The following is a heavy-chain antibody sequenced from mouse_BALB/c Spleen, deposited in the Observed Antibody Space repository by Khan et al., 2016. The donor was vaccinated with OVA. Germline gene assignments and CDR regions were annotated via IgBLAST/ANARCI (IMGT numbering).Heavy chain of an antibody. CDR3: ARGSSRAMDY. D-gene: IGHD1-1*01. CDR2: IYTYTGEP. V-gene: IGHV9-3-1*01. Sequence: QIQLVQSGPELKKPGETVKISCKASGYTFTNYGMNWVKQAPGKGLKWMGWIYTYTGEPTYADDFKGRFAFSLETSASTAYLQINNLKNGDTATYFCARGSSRAMDYWGQGTSVTVSS. CDR1: GYTFTNYG. J-gene: IGHJ4*01.